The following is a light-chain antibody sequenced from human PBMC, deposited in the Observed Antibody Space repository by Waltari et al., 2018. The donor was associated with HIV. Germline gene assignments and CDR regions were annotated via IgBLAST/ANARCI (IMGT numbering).Light chain of an antibody. Sequence: QSVLTQAPSVSGAPGQRVTISCTGSSSNIGANFDVHWYQLLPGSSPKLLIFANSNLPSGVPDRFSGSKAGTSASLAITGLHPEDEAEYYCQSFDSSLNAYVFGTGTTVIVL. CDR2: ANS. CDR1: SSNIGANFD. J-gene: IGLJ1*01. CDR3: QSFDSSLNAYV. V-gene: IGLV1-40*01.